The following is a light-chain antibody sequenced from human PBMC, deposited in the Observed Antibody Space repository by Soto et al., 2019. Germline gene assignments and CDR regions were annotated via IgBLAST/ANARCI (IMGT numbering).Light chain of an antibody. J-gene: IGKJ1*01. CDR2: GAS. V-gene: IGKV3-15*01. Sequence: VMTQSPASLTVSPGGRATLSCMASQSISDTLAWYQQKPGQAPRLLIHGASTRATGFPARFSGSGSGADFTLTISSLQSEDFAIYYCQQYNNWPWTFGQGTKVDIK. CDR1: QSISDT. CDR3: QQYNNWPWT.